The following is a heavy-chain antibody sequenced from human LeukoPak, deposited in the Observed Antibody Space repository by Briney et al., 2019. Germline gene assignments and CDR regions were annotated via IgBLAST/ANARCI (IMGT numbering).Heavy chain of an antibody. CDR3: ARDGKVGATPFDY. J-gene: IGHJ4*02. D-gene: IGHD1-26*01. V-gene: IGHV4-34*01. CDR2: INHSGST. CDR1: GGSFSGYY. Sequence: PSETLSLTCAVYGGSFSGYYWSWIRQPPGKGLEWIGEINHSGSTNYNPSLKSRVTISVDTSMNQFSLKLSSVTAADTAVYYCARDGKVGATPFDYWGQGTLVTVSS.